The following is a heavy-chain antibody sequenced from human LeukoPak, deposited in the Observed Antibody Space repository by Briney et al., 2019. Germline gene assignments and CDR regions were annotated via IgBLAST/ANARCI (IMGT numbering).Heavy chain of an antibody. CDR2: IYYSGST. J-gene: IGHJ6*03. CDR3: ARATYSSSWYGDYYYYYYMDV. Sequence: SETLSLTCTVSGGSISSYYWSWIRQPPGKGLEWIGYIYYSGSTNYNPSLKSRVTISVDTSKNQFSLKLSSATAADTAVYYCARATYSSSWYGDYYYYYYMDVWGKGTTVTVSS. V-gene: IGHV4-59*01. D-gene: IGHD6-13*01. CDR1: GGSISSYY.